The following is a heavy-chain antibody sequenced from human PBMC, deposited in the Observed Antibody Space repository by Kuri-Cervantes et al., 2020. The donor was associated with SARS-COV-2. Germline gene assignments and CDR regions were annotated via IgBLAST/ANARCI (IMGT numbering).Heavy chain of an antibody. D-gene: IGHD4-17*01. J-gene: IGHJ4*02. CDR3: ARVDYGDYWVGFDY. CDR1: GGTFSSYA. Sequence: SVKVSCKASGGTFSSYAISWVRQAPGQGLEWMGGIIPIFGTANYAQKFQGRVTMTTDTSTSTAYMELRSLRSDDTAVYYCARVDYGDYWVGFDYWGQGTLVTVSS. CDR2: IIPIFGTA. V-gene: IGHV1-69*05.